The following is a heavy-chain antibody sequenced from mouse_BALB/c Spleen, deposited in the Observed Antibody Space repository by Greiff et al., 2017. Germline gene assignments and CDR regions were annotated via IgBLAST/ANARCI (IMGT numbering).Heavy chain of an antibody. D-gene: IGHD3-1*01. V-gene: IGHV5-6*01. CDR3: ARHRVLLYAMDY. Sequence: EVNVVESGGDLVKPGGSLKLSCAASGFTFSSYGMSWVRQTPDKRLEWVATISSGGSYTYYPDSVKGRFTISRDNAKNTLYLQMSSLKSEDTAMYYCARHRVLLYAMDYWGQGTSVTVSS. CDR1: GFTFSSYG. CDR2: ISSGGSYT. J-gene: IGHJ4*01.